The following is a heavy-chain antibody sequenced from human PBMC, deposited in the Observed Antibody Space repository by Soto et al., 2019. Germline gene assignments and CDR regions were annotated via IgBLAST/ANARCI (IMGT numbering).Heavy chain of an antibody. CDR2: ISPSSSSI. J-gene: IGHJ6*02. V-gene: IGHV3-48*01. CDR1: GFIFNRFS. Sequence: RLSCAPFGFIFNRFSMNCVRQTPGKGLEWISYISPSSSSIYYADSLKGRFTISRDNAKNTLYLQMNRLRAEDTAVYYCARETLYYGMDVWGQGT. CDR3: ARETLYYGMDV.